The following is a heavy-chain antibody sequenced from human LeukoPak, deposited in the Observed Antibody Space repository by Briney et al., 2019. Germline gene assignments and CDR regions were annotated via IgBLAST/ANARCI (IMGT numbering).Heavy chain of an antibody. Sequence: GGSLRLSCAASGFTFSSYWMSWVRQAPGKGLEWVANIKQDGSEEYHVDSVKGRFTISRDNAKNSLYLQMNGLRAEDTAVYYCARPAFYYGMDVWGQGTTVTVAS. V-gene: IGHV3-7*01. D-gene: IGHD2-2*01. CDR2: IKQDGSEE. CDR1: GFTFSSYW. J-gene: IGHJ6*02. CDR3: ARPAFYYGMDV.